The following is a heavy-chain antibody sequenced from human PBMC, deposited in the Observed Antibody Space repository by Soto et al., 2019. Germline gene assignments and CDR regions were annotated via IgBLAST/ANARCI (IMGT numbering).Heavy chain of an antibody. J-gene: IGHJ6*03. D-gene: IGHD6-6*01. CDR3: ASIKSSYYYYMDV. Sequence: SETLSLTCTVSGGSISSYSRTWIRQPPGKGLEWIGYIYYSGSTNYNPSLKSRVTISVDTSKNQFSLKLSSVTAADTAVYYCASIKSSYYYYMDVWGKGTTVT. V-gene: IGHV4-59*08. CDR2: IYYSGST. CDR1: GGSISSYS.